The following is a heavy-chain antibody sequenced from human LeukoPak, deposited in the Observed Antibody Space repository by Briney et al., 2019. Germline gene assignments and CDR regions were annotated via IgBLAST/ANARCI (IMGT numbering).Heavy chain of an antibody. V-gene: IGHV1-18*01. J-gene: IGHJ5*02. CDR1: GYTFTSYG. D-gene: IGHD3-10*01. Sequence: ASVKVSCKAAGYTFTSYGISWVRQAPGQGLEWMGWISAYNGNTNYAQKLQGRVTMTTDTSTSTAYMELRSLRSDDTAVYYCAASGYFGDRINWFDPWGQGTLVTVSS. CDR3: AASGYFGDRINWFDP. CDR2: ISAYNGNT.